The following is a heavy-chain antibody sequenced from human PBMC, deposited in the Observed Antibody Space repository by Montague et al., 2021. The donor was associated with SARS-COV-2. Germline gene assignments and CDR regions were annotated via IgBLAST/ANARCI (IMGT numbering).Heavy chain of an antibody. Sequence: SETLSLTCAGEGGGGREKKRNWTRQPPGKGLEWIGEINHRGTSNYSPSLKSRVSISVDTSKNQFSLYLGSVTAADTAVYYCARGRQHFNMIVVVMTGGEYYFDYWGQGTLVTVSS. V-gene: IGHV4-34*01. D-gene: IGHD3-22*01. J-gene: IGHJ4*02. CDR1: GGGGREKK. CDR3: ARGRQHFNMIVVVMTGGEYYFDY. CDR2: INHRGTS.